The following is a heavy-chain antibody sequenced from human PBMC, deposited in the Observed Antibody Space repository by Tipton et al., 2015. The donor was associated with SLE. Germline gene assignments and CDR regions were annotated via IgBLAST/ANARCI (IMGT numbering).Heavy chain of an antibody. CDR3: ARAQPSSWHPFDY. J-gene: IGHJ4*02. V-gene: IGHV4-61*02. D-gene: IGHD6-13*01. CDR2: IYTSGST. Sequence: TLSLTCTVSGGSISSGSYYWNWIRQPAGKGLEWIGRIYTSGSTNYNPSLKSRVTISVDTSKNQFSLKLSSVTAADTAVYYCARAQPSSWHPFDYWGQGTLVTVSS. CDR1: GGSISSGSYY.